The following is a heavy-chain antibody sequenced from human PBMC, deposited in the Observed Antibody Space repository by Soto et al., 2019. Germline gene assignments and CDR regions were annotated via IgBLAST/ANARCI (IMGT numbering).Heavy chain of an antibody. CDR2: IIPIFGTA. V-gene: IGHV1-69*06. CDR1: GGTFSSYA. Sequence: QVQLVQSGAEVKKPGSSVKVSCKASGGTFSSYAISWVRQAPGQGLEWMGGIIPIFGTANYAQKFQGRVTITADNSTRTAYMELSSLRSEDTAVYYCARDREGSSSSSPNYYYCGMDVWVQGTTVTVSS. J-gene: IGHJ6*02. CDR3: ARDREGSSSSSPNYYYCGMDV. D-gene: IGHD6-6*01.